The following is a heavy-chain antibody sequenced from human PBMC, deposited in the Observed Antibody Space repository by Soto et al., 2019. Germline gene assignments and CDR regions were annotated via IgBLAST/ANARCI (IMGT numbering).Heavy chain of an antibody. D-gene: IGHD2-15*01. CDR2: ISTSGDTI. V-gene: IGHV3-11*01. CDR3: ARELAYCSGGRCYAANDY. Sequence: QVQLVESGGGLVKPGGSLRLSCAASGFTFSDHYMTWIRQAPGKGLEWLSYISTSGDTIYYADSVKGRFTISRDNARNSLYLQMNSLRAEDTAVYYCARELAYCSGGRCYAANDYWGQGTLVTVSS. J-gene: IGHJ4*02. CDR1: GFTFSDHY.